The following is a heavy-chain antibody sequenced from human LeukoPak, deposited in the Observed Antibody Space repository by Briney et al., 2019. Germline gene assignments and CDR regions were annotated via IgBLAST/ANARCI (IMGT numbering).Heavy chain of an antibody. D-gene: IGHD3-10*02. J-gene: IGHJ6*04. V-gene: IGHV3-48*03. CDR3: AELGITMIGGV. CDR2: ISSSGSTI. Sequence: GGSLRLSCTASGFTFSSYEINWVRQAPGKGLEWVSYISSSGSTIYYADSVKGRFTISRDNAKNSLYLQMNSLRAEDTAVYYCAELGITMIGGVWGKGTTVTISS. CDR1: GFTFSSYE.